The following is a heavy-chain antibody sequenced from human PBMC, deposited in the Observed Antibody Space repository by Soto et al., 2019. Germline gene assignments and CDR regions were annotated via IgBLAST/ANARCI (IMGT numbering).Heavy chain of an antibody. V-gene: IGHV3-23*01. Sequence: EVQLLESGGGLVQPGGSLRLSCAASGFTFSNYAMSWVRQAPGKGLEWVADISGSGDTTYHADSVKGRFLISRDNSKNTLSLQMRGLRAADPAIYYCAKAFCEGVLWSAESRDDFAIWGRGTLVTVSS. CDR1: GFTFSNYA. CDR3: AKAFCEGVLWSAESRDDFAI. J-gene: IGHJ3*02. CDR2: ISGSGDTT. D-gene: IGHD3-10*01.